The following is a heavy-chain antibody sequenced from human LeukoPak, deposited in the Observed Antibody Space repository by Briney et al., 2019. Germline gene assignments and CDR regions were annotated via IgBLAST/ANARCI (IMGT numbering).Heavy chain of an antibody. D-gene: IGHD3-3*01. CDR3: ARAPRGFWSGYSPYYFDY. V-gene: IGHV3-7*01. Sequence: GGSLRLSCAASGLTFSSYWMSWVRQAPGKGQEWVANIKQDGSEKYYVDSVKGRFTISRDNAKNSLYLQMNSLRAEDTAVYYCARAPRGFWSGYSPYYFDYWGQGTLVTVSS. CDR2: IKQDGSEK. J-gene: IGHJ4*02. CDR1: GLTFSSYW.